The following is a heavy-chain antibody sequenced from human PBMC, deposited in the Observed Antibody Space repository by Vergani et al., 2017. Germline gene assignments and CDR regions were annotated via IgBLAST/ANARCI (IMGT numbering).Heavy chain of an antibody. CDR3: ARGAGDLRSVAAAGTAFDYFDY. V-gene: IGHV4-34*01. J-gene: IGHJ4*02. Sequence: QVQLQQWGAGLLKPSETLSLTCAVYGGSFSGYYWSWIRQPPGKGLEWIGEINHSGSTNYNPSLKSRVTISVDTSKNQFCLKLSSVTAADTAVYYCARGAGDLRSVAAAGTAFDYFDYWGQGTLVTVSS. CDR2: INHSGST. CDR1: GGSFSGYY. D-gene: IGHD6-13*01.